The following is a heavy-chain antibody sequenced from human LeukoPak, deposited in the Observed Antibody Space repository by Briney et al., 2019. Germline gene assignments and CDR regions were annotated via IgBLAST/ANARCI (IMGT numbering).Heavy chain of an antibody. CDR3: ARVRYYGSGSYYKNYYYYGMDV. D-gene: IGHD3-10*01. CDR1: GGSFSGYY. CDR2: INHSGST. Sequence: PSETLSLTCAVYGGSFSGYYWSWIRQPPGKGLEWIGEINHSGSTNYNPSLKSRVTISVDTSKNQFSLKLSSVTAADTAVYYCARVRYYGSGSYYKNYYYYGMDVWGQGTTVTVSS. J-gene: IGHJ6*02. V-gene: IGHV4-34*01.